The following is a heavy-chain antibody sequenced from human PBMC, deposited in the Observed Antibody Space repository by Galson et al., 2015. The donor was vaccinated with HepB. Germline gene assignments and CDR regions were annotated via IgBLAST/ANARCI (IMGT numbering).Heavy chain of an antibody. Sequence: SVKVPCKASGYTFTSYYMHWVRQAPGQGLEWMGIINPSGGSTSYAQKFQGRVTMTRDTSTSTVYMELSSLRSEDTAVYYCARGGNYYDSSGYTRIGYWGQGTLVTVSS. D-gene: IGHD3-22*01. CDR2: INPSGGST. V-gene: IGHV1-46*03. J-gene: IGHJ4*02. CDR1: GYTFTSYY. CDR3: ARGGNYYDSSGYTRIGY.